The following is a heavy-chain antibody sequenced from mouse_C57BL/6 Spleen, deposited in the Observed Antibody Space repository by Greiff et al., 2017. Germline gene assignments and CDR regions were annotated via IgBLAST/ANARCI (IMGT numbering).Heavy chain of an antibody. Sequence: VQLKESGPGLVKPSQSLSLTCSVTGYSITSGYYWNWIRQFPGNKLEWMGYISYDGSNNYNPSLKNRISITRDTSKNQFFLKLNSVTTEDTATYYCARDYYDYDGYYAMDYWGQGTSVTVSS. V-gene: IGHV3-6*01. J-gene: IGHJ4*01. CDR3: ARDYYDYDGYYAMDY. CDR2: ISYDGSN. CDR1: GYSITSGYY. D-gene: IGHD2-4*01.